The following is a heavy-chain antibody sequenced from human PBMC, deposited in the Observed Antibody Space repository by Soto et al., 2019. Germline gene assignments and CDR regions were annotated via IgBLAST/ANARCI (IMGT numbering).Heavy chain of an antibody. Sequence: EVQVLESGGGLVQPGGSLRLSCAASGFTFSNYAMSWVRQAPGKGLEWDSTISGSGDNTDYLDSVKGRFTISRDNSKNTLYLQMNSLRAEDTAVYYCAKDPLTVTPYFDYWGQGTLVTVSS. D-gene: IGHD4-17*01. V-gene: IGHV3-23*01. CDR2: ISGSGDNT. CDR3: AKDPLTVTPYFDY. CDR1: GFTFSNYA. J-gene: IGHJ4*02.